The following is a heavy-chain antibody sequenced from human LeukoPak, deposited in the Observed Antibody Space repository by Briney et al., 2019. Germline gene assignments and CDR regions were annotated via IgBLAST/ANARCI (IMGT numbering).Heavy chain of an antibody. CDR1: RFTFSSYS. D-gene: IGHD3-10*02. J-gene: IGHJ4*02. CDR2: ISSSSSYI. V-gene: IGHV3-21*01. CDR3: ARSLFGPITSSFDY. Sequence: EGSLRLCCAASRFTFSSYSMNWVRQAPGKGLEWVSSISSSSSYIYYADSVKGRFTISRDNAKNSLYLQMNSLRAEDTAVYYCARSLFGPITSSFDYWGQGTLVTVSS.